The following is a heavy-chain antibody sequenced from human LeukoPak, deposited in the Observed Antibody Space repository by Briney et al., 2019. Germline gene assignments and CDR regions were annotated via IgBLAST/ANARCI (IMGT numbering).Heavy chain of an antibody. D-gene: IGHD6-19*01. CDR1: GGSFSGYY. J-gene: IGHJ4*02. Sequence: PSETLSLTCAVYGGSFSGYYWSWIRQPPGKGLEWIGEINHSGSTNYNPSLKSRVTISVDTSKNQFSPKLSSVTAADTAVYYCARGRGSGWYLDYWGQGTLVTVPS. V-gene: IGHV4-34*01. CDR2: INHSGST. CDR3: ARGRGSGWYLDY.